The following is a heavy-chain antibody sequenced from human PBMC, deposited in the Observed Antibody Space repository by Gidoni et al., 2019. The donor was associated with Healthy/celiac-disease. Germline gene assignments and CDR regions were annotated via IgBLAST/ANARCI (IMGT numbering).Heavy chain of an antibody. CDR2: IRYDGSNK. Sequence: QVQLVESVGGVLQPGSSLTLSCAASGFTFSRDGMHWVRQAPGKGLEWVAFIRYDGSNKYYADAVKGRVTISRDNSKNTLYLQMNSLRPPSTAVYYCAKDPDESRSSYFDYWGQGTLFSFSS. CDR1: GFTFSRDG. J-gene: IGHJ4*02. V-gene: IGHV3-30*02. CDR3: AKDPDESRSSYFDY.